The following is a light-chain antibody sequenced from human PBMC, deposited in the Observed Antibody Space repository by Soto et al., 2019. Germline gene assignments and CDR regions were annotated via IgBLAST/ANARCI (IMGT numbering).Light chain of an antibody. J-gene: IGKJ4*01. CDR1: QTITKY. V-gene: IGKV1-39*01. CDR3: QQSSTTPLT. Sequence: DILMTQSPSSLSASVGDRVTITCRASQTITKYLNWYQQKPGKAPRLLIFATSSLQIGVSSRFRGSGSGTDFTLTISSLQPEDFATYYCQQSSTTPLTFGGGTKVEIK. CDR2: ATS.